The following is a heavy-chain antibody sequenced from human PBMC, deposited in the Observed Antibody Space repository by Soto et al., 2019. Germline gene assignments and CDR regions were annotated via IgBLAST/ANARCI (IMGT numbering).Heavy chain of an antibody. J-gene: IGHJ6*04. CDR3: AGWDIVVVPAAIFSRNIVDV. CDR1: GFTFSSYA. CDR2: ISGSGGST. V-gene: IGHV3-23*01. D-gene: IGHD2-2*01. Sequence: GGSLRLSCAASGFTFSSYAMSWVRQAPGKGLEWVSAISGSGGSTYYADSVKGRFTISRDNSKNTLYLQMNSLRAEDTAVYYCAGWDIVVVPAAIFSRNIVDVWGKGTTVTVSS.